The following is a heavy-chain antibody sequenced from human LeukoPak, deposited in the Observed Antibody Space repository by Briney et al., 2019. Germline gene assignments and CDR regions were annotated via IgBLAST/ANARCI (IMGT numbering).Heavy chain of an antibody. Sequence: GGSLSLSCAASGFTFSSYSMNWVRQAPGKGLEWVSSISSSSSYIYYADSMKGRFTISRDNAKNSLYLQMNSLRAEDTAVYYCARDDVGHYDSSGYYYVTPTDYWGQGTLVTVSS. CDR3: ARDDVGHYDSSGYYYVTPTDY. D-gene: IGHD3-22*01. J-gene: IGHJ4*02. CDR1: GFTFSSYS. V-gene: IGHV3-21*01. CDR2: ISSSSSYI.